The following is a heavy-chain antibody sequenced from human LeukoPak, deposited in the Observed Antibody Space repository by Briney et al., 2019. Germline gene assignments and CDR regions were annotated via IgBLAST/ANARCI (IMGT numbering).Heavy chain of an antibody. D-gene: IGHD2-15*01. V-gene: IGHV3-30*18. Sequence: GGSLRLSCAASGFTFSSYGMHWVRQAPGKGLEWVAVISYDGSNKYYADSVKGRFTISRDNSKNTLYLQMNSLRAGDTAVYYCAKGGLVDYWGQGTLVTVSS. J-gene: IGHJ4*02. CDR1: GFTFSSYG. CDR3: AKGGLVDY. CDR2: ISYDGSNK.